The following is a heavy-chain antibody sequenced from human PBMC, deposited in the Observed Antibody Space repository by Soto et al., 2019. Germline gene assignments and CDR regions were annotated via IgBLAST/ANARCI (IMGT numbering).Heavy chain of an antibody. V-gene: IGHV3-30*18. CDR2: ISHDGTHK. D-gene: IGHD5-18*01. Sequence: GGSLRLSCAASGFTFSSYGMHWVRQAPGKGLEWVAVISHDGTHKYYLDSVKGRFTVSRDNSNDTLLLQLDSLRSADTAVYYCAKSQAPTIMVTGGYDSWGQGILVTVSS. J-gene: IGHJ5*01. CDR3: AKSQAPTIMVTGGYDS. CDR1: GFTFSSYG.